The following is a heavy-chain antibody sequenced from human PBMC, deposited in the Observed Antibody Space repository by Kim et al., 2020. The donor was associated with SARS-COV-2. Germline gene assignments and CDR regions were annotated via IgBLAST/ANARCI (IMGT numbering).Heavy chain of an antibody. CDR3: ARDPVLLWFGELLTGMDV. CDR2: ISAYNGNT. Sequence: ASVKVSCKASGYTFTSYGISWVRQAPGQGLEWMGWISAYNGNTNYAQKLQGRVTMTTDTSTSTAYMELRSLRSDDTAVYYCARDPVLLWFGELLTGMDVWGQGTTVTVSS. D-gene: IGHD3-10*01. J-gene: IGHJ6*02. V-gene: IGHV1-18*01. CDR1: GYTFTSYG.